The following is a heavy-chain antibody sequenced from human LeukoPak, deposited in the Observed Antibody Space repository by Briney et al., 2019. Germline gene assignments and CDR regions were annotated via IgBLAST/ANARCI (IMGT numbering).Heavy chain of an antibody. V-gene: IGHV3-23*01. CDR2: ILDSGYST. CDR3: AKLGGHPLHNYYVGV. J-gene: IGHJ6*03. Sequence: QPGGSLRLSCAASGFTFSSYAMSWVRQAPGKGLEWVSGILDSGYSTYYANSVKGRFTISRDNSNNTLYLQMNCLRAEDTAVYYCAKLGGHPLHNYYVGVWGKGTTVAVSS. CDR1: GFTFSSYA. D-gene: IGHD3-16*01.